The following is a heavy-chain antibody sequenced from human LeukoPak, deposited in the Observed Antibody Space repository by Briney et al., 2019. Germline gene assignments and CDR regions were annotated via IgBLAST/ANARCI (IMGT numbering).Heavy chain of an antibody. CDR1: GFTFSACE. D-gene: IGHD3-16*01. CDR3: MSYAGRSDDY. Sequence: GGSLRLSCAISGFTFSACELTWVRQAPGKGLEWVSYISRSGSTRYYADSVKGRFTISRDNAKNSLHLQMNSLRAEDTAVYYCMSYAGRSDDYWGQGTLVTVSS. V-gene: IGHV3-48*03. CDR2: ISRSGSTR. J-gene: IGHJ4*02.